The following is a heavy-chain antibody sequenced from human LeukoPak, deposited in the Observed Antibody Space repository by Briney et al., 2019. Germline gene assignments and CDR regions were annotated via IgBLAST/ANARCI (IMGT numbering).Heavy chain of an antibody. Sequence: GGSLRLSCAASGFTFSSYGMSWVRQAPGKGLEWVSAISGSGGSTYYADSVKGRFTISRDNSKNTLYLQMNSLRAEDTAVYYCASGIVVAARFDYWGQGTLVTVSS. CDR1: GFTFSSYG. D-gene: IGHD6-19*01. CDR3: ASGIVVAARFDY. J-gene: IGHJ4*02. V-gene: IGHV3-23*01. CDR2: ISGSGGST.